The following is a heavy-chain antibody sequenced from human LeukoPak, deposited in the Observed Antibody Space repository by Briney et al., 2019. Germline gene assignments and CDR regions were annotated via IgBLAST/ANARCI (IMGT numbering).Heavy chain of an antibody. CDR2: INHSGST. J-gene: IGHJ6*03. D-gene: IGHD4-17*01. Sequence: SETLSLTCAVYGGSFSGFYFSWIRQPPGKGLEWIGEINHSGSTNYNPSPKSRVTISVDTSKNQFSLKVSSVTAADTAVYYCARKGPLRDNIPFMDVWGKGTTVTVSS. V-gene: IGHV4-34*01. CDR1: GGSFSGFY. CDR3: ARKGPLRDNIPFMDV.